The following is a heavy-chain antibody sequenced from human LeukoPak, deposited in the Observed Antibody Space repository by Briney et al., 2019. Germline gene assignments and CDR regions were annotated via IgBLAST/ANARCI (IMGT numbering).Heavy chain of an antibody. CDR3: AANSVYAYYFNY. V-gene: IGHV4-59*04. D-gene: IGHD5/OR15-5a*01. J-gene: IGHJ4*02. CDR1: GDSISSYY. Sequence: SETLSLTCSVSGDSISSYYWSWFRQPPGKGLEWIGYIYYNGNTHYNPSLKSRLTMSVDTSKNQFSLNLNSVTAADTAVYYCAANSVYAYYFNYWGQGTLATVSS. CDR2: IYYNGNT.